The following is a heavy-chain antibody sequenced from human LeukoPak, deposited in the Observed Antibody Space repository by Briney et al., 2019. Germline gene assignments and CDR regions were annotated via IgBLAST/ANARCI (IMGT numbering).Heavy chain of an antibody. J-gene: IGHJ4*02. CDR2: IRYDGSNK. Sequence: GGSLRLSWAASGFTFSSYGMHWVRQAPGKGLEWVAFIRYDGSNKYYADSVKGRFTISRDNSKNTLYLQMNSLRAEDTAVYYCAGMVRGVIWAFDYWGQGTLVTVS. D-gene: IGHD3-10*01. CDR1: GFTFSSYG. V-gene: IGHV3-30*02. CDR3: AGMVRGVIWAFDY.